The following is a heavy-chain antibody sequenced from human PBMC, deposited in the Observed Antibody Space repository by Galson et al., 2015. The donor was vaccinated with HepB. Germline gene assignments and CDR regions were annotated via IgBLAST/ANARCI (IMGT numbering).Heavy chain of an antibody. CDR3: AKVFPEKTDGWYRQALYYFDS. J-gene: IGHJ4*02. CDR2: ITPSGDNT. D-gene: IGHD6-19*01. Sequence: SLRLSCAASGFTFSYYAMSWVRQAPGKGLEWISAITPSGDNTYSADSMKGRFTISRDNSRNTLFLQMNSLRAGDTAIYFCAKVFPEKTDGWYRQALYYFDSWAREPGSPSPQ. V-gene: IGHV3-23*01. CDR1: GFTFSYYA.